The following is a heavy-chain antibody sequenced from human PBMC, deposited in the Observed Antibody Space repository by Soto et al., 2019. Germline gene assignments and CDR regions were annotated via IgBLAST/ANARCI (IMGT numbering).Heavy chain of an antibody. V-gene: IGHV3-23*01. CDR3: AKDVHYDIVTGIEYFDH. CDR2: ISGTGRVT. J-gene: IGHJ1*01. CDR1: VFTFSSYA. Sequence: EVQLLESGGGLVQPGGSLKISCAVSVFTFSSYAMSWVRQAPGKGLEWVSGISGTGRVTNYAESVKGRFTISRDNPKNTLYLEMKSLRAEDTAVYYCAKDVHYDIVTGIEYFDHWGQGTLVTVSS. D-gene: IGHD3-9*01.